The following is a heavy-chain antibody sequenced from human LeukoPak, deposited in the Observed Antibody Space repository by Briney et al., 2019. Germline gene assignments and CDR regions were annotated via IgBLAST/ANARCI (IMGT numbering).Heavy chain of an antibody. Sequence: SETLSPTCTVSGYSISSGYYWGWIRQPPGKGLEWIGSIYHSGSTYYNPSLKSRVTISVDTSKNQFSLKLSSVTAADTAVYYCARPVVPAAMYYFDYWGQGTLVTVSS. CDR1: GYSISSGYY. CDR3: ARPVVPAAMYYFDY. V-gene: IGHV4-38-2*02. J-gene: IGHJ4*02. CDR2: IYHSGST. D-gene: IGHD2-2*01.